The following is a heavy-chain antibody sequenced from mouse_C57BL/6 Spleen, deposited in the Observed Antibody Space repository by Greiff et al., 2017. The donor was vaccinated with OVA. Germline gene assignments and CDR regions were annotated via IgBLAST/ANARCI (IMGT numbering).Heavy chain of an antibody. V-gene: IGHV1-64*01. CDR3: ARYYGSSYAMDY. CDR2: IHPNSGST. J-gene: IGHJ4*01. Sequence: QVQLQQPGAELVKPGASVKLSCKASGYTFTSNWMHWVKQRPGQGLEWIGMIHPNSGSTNYNEKFKSKATLTVDKSSSTAYMQLSSLTSEDSAVYYCARYYGSSYAMDYWGQGTSVTVSS. CDR1: GYTFTSNW. D-gene: IGHD1-1*01.